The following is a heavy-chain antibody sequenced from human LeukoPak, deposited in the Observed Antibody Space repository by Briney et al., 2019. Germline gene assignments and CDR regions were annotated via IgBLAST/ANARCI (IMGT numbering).Heavy chain of an antibody. Sequence: KPSETLSLTCAVYGGSFSGYYWSWIRQPPGKGLEWIGEINHSGSTNYNPSLKGRVTISVDTSKNQFSLKLSSVTAADTAVYYCASLWPYQLSAFDIWGQGTMVTVSS. CDR2: INHSGST. J-gene: IGHJ3*02. V-gene: IGHV4-34*01. CDR1: GGSFSGYY. CDR3: ASLWPYQLSAFDI. D-gene: IGHD2-2*01.